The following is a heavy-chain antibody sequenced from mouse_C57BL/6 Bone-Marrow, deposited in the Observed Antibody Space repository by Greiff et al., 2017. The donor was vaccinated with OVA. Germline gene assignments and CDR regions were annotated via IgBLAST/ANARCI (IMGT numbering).Heavy chain of an antibody. Sequence: EVQLQESGPGLVKPSQSLSLTCSVTGYSITSGYYWNWIRQFPGNKLEWRGYISYDGSNNYNPSLKNRISITRDTSENQVFLKLNSLTTEDTATYYCARYGYGHVWGTGTTVTVSS. CDR3: ARYGYGHV. V-gene: IGHV3-6*01. CDR2: ISYDGSN. J-gene: IGHJ1*03. CDR1: GYSITSGYY. D-gene: IGHD2-14*01.